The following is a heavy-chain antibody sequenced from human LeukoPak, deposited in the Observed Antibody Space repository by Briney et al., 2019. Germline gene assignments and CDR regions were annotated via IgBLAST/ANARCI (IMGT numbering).Heavy chain of an antibody. D-gene: IGHD6-19*01. J-gene: IGHJ4*02. CDR3: AKETQLAGMFLAEPLDY. Sequence: GGSLSLFCAASGFTFTCYDMSWVRQAPGKGLEWVSAISGSDGSTYYADAVKGRFTISRDNSKNTVNLQMNSLRDEDTAVYYCAKETQLAGMFLAEPLDYWGQGTQVTVSS. V-gene: IGHV3-23*01. CDR2: ISGSDGST. CDR1: GFTFTCYD.